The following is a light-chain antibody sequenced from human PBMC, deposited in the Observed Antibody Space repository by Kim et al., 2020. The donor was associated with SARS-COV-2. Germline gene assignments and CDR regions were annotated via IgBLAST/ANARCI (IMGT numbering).Light chain of an antibody. CDR2: YDD. Sequence: RQRVTISGSGSISNIGNNAVNWYQQLPGKAPKLLIYYDDLLPSGVSDRFSGSKSGTSASLAISGLQSEDEADYYCAAWDDSLNGVVFGGGTQLTVL. V-gene: IGLV1-36*01. CDR3: AAWDDSLNGVV. J-gene: IGLJ2*01. CDR1: ISNIGNNA.